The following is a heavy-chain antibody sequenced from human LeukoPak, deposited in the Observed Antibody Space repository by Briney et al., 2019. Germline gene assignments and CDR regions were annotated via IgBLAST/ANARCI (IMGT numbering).Heavy chain of an antibody. D-gene: IGHD7-27*01. V-gene: IGHV3-48*04. CDR2: ISSSSSTI. CDR3: ARGGANWGVPAFDY. J-gene: IGHJ4*01. CDR1: GFTFSSYS. Sequence: GGSLRLSCAASGFTFSSYSMNWVRQAPGEGLEWVSYISSSSSTIYYADSVKGRFTISRDNAKNSLYLQMNSLRAEDTAVYYCARGGANWGVPAFDYWGXGTLVTXSS.